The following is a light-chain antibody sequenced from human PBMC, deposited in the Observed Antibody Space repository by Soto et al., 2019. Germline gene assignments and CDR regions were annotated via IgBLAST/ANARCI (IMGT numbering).Light chain of an antibody. V-gene: IGKV1-39*01. Sequence: DIQMTQSRSSLYASVGDRVIITCRASQSISSYLNWYQQKPGKAPKLLIYAASSLQSGVPSRFSGSGSGTDLTLTISSLQPEDFATYYCQQSYSTSWTFGQGTKVEIK. CDR2: AAS. J-gene: IGKJ1*01. CDR1: QSISSY. CDR3: QQSYSTSWT.